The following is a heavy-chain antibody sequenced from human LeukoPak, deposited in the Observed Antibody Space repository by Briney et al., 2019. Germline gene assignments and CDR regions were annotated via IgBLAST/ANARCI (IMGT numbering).Heavy chain of an antibody. Sequence: PSETLSLTCTVSGGSISSYYWSWIRQPPGKGLEWIGYIYYSGSTNYNPSLKSRVTISVDTSKNQFSLKLSSVTAADTAVYYCARNGDDSSGPFGYWGQGTLVTVSS. D-gene: IGHD3-22*01. CDR1: GGSISSYY. CDR2: IYYSGST. CDR3: ARNGDDSSGPFGY. V-gene: IGHV4-59*01. J-gene: IGHJ4*02.